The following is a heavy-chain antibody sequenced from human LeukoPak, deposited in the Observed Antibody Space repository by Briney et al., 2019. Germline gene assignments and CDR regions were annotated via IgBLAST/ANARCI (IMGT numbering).Heavy chain of an antibody. D-gene: IGHD6-19*01. CDR1: GGTFSSYA. V-gene: IGHV1-69*13. Sequence: SVKVSCKASGGTFSSYAISWVRQAPGQGLEWMGGIIPIFGTANYAQKFQGRVTITADESTSTAYMELSSLRSEDTAVYYCARGGSGWYKGYYYYYGMDVWGQGTTVTVSS. J-gene: IGHJ6*02. CDR3: ARGGSGWYKGYYYYYGMDV. CDR2: IIPIFGTA.